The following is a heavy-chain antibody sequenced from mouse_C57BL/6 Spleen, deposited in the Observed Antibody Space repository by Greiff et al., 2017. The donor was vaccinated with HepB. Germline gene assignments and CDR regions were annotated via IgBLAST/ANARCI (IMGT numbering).Heavy chain of an antibody. V-gene: IGHV1-42*01. CDR1: GYSLTGYY. J-gene: IGHJ3*01. Sequence: EVQLQQSGPELVKPGASVKISCKVSGYSLTGYYMNWVKQRPEKSLEWIGEINPRTGGTTNTQKFKAKATLTVDKSSSTAYMQLKSLTAENAADYCCGRWGYSSSWFAYWGQGTLVTVSA. CDR2: INPRTGGT. CDR3: GRWGYSSSWFAY. D-gene: IGHD1-1*01.